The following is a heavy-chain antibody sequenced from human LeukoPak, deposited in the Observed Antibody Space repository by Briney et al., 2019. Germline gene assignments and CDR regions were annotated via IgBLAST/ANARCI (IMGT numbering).Heavy chain of an antibody. Sequence: GGSLRLSCAASGFSFSEYQMRWIRQAPGKGLEGISYIGKSGDDIYYADSVKGRFTISRDNGNNSLYLQMNSLRVEDTAVYYCARDGYGGIHKWGQGTLVRVSS. J-gene: IGHJ4*02. CDR2: IGKSGDDI. D-gene: IGHD5-18*01. CDR3: ARDGYGGIHK. CDR1: GFSFSEYQ. V-gene: IGHV3-11*01.